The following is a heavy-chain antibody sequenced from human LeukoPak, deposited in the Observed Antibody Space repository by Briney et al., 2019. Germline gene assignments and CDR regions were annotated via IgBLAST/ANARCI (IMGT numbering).Heavy chain of an antibody. V-gene: IGHV3-33*01. CDR1: GFTFSSYG. D-gene: IGHD1-26*01. CDR2: IWYDGSNK. J-gene: IGHJ4*02. Sequence: GGSLRLSCAASGFTFSSYGMHWVRQAPGKGLEWVAVIWYDGSNKYYADSVKGRFTISRGNSKNTLYLQMNSLRAEDTAVYYCARDSLMGAYFDYWGQGTLVTVSS. CDR3: ARDSLMGAYFDY.